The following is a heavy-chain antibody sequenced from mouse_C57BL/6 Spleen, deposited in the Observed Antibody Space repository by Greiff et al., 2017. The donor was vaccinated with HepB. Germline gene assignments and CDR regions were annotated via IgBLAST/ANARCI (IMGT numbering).Heavy chain of an antibody. Sequence: DVHLVESGGGLVKPGGSLKLSCAASGFTFSSYAMSWVRQTPEKRLEWVATISDGGSYTYYPDNVKGRFTISRDNAKNNLYLQMSHLKSEDTAMYYCARNWVLYAMDYWGQGTSVTVSS. J-gene: IGHJ4*01. V-gene: IGHV5-4*01. CDR2: ISDGGSYT. CDR3: ARNWVLYAMDY. CDR1: GFTFSSYA. D-gene: IGHD4-1*01.